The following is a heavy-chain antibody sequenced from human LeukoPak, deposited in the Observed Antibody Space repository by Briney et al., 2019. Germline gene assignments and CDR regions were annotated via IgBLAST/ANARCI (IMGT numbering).Heavy chain of an antibody. D-gene: IGHD1-26*01. CDR1: GFTFTTYT. CDR2: ISGSGGST. Sequence: PGGSLRLSCAASGFTFTTYTMSWVRQAPGKGLAWVSTISGSGGSTYHAASVKGRFTISRDNSKNTLYLQMNSVRAEDTAIYYCAKDLIVGDDSWGQGTLVTVSS. CDR3: AKDLIVGDDS. V-gene: IGHV3-23*01. J-gene: IGHJ4*02.